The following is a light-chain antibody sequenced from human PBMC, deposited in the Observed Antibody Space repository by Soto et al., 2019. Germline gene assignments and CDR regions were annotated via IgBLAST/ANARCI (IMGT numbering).Light chain of an antibody. CDR2: AAS. CDR1: QSISSY. V-gene: IGKV1-39*01. Sequence: DIPMTQSPSSLSASVGDRVTITCRTRQSISSYLNWYQEKPGKAPKLLIYAASNLQSGVPSRFSGSGSGTDFTLTISSLQPEDFATYYCQQSYSIPWTFGQGTKVEIK. J-gene: IGKJ1*01. CDR3: QQSYSIPWT.